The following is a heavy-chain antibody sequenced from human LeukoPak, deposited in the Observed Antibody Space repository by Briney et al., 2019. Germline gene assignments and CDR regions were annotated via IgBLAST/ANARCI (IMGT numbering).Heavy chain of an antibody. CDR1: GGSFSGYY. D-gene: IGHD1-1*01. CDR2: INHSGST. Sequence: SETLSLTCAVYGGSFSGYYWSWFRQPPGKGLEWIGEINHSGSTNYNPSLKSRVTISVDTSKNQFSLKLSSVTAADTAVYYCARAGEVQLERIWFDPWGQGTLVTVSS. V-gene: IGHV4-34*01. J-gene: IGHJ5*02. CDR3: ARAGEVQLERIWFDP.